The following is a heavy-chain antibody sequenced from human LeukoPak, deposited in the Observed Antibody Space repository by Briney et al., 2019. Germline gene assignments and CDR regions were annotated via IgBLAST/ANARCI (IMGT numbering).Heavy chain of an antibody. CDR3: ARGPYSYDSSGAFDI. D-gene: IGHD3-22*01. J-gene: IGHJ3*02. V-gene: IGHV4-59*10. CDR2: ISSSGSI. Sequence: SETLSLTCAVYGGSFSGYYWSWIRQPAGKGLEWIGRISSSGSINYNPSLKSRVTISVDTSKNQFSLKLSSVTAADTAVYFCARGPYSYDSSGAFDIWGQGTMVTVSS. CDR1: GGSFSGYY.